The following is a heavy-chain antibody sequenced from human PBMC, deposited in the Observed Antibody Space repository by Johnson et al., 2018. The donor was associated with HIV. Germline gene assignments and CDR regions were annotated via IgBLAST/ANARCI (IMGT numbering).Heavy chain of an antibody. V-gene: IGHV3-30*03. CDR2: ISYDGSDK. J-gene: IGHJ3*02. D-gene: IGHD1-26*01. CDR3: VRDLEWWELRSGAFDI. Sequence: QVQLVESGGGVVQPGRSLRLSCAASGFTFGRYGMHWVRQAPGKGLEWVASISYDGSDKYHTNSVWGRFIVSRDNSKNTLYLQMNSLRPEDTALYYCVRDLEWWELRSGAFDIWGQGTMVTVSS. CDR1: GFTFGRYG.